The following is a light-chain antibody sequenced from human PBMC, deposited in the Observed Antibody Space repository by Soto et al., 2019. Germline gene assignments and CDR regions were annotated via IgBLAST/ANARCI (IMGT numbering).Light chain of an antibody. CDR1: QTISRY. CDR3: QPSSDIPYT. V-gene: IGKV1-39*01. Sequence: DIQMTQSPSSLSASVGDRVTVTCRASQTISRYLNWYQQNPGKAPKLLIYAASSLQSGVPSMFSGSGYGTDFTLTISSLQPEDFATYYCQPSSDIPYTFGQGTKLEIK. J-gene: IGKJ2*01. CDR2: AAS.